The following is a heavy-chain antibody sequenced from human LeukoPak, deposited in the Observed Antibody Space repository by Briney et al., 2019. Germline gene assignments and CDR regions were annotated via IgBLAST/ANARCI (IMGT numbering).Heavy chain of an antibody. J-gene: IGHJ6*03. D-gene: IGHD2-2*01. CDR2: IYSGGST. V-gene: IGHV3-53*01. CDR1: GFTVSSNY. Sequence: GGSLRLSCAASGFTVSSNYMSWVRQAPGKGLEWVSVIYSGGSTYYADSVKGRFTVSRDNSKNTLYLQMNSLRAEDTAVYYCARERSSKYYYYMDVWGKGTTATISS. CDR3: ARERSSKYYYYMDV.